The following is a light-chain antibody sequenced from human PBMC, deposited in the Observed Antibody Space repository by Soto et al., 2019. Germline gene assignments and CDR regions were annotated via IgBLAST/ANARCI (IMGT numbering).Light chain of an antibody. V-gene: IGKV3-15*01. CDR1: QTVASN. CDR2: GAS. J-gene: IGKJ2*01. Sequence: EIVMTQSPATLSVSPGERATLSCRASQTVASNLAWYQQKPGQAPRLLIHGASTRATGVPVRFSGSGSGTDFTLTISSLQSEDFAVYYCQQYHNWPPQYTFGQGTKLQIK. CDR3: QQYHNWPPQYT.